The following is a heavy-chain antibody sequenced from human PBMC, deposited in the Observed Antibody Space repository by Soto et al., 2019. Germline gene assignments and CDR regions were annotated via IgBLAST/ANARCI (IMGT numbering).Heavy chain of an antibody. CDR3: ARLGNYYQSLDP. J-gene: IGHJ5*02. CDR2: IYYGGTT. V-gene: IGHV4-59*08. Sequence: QVQLQESGPGLVRPSETLSLTCTLSGGSFSPNYWSWLRQPPGKGLEWVGYIYYGGTTSYNPSLKSGGTLSLETSKRQFSLRLSSVTAADTAVYYCARLGNYYQSLDPWGPGTLVTVSS. D-gene: IGHD4-4*01. CDR1: GGSFSPNY.